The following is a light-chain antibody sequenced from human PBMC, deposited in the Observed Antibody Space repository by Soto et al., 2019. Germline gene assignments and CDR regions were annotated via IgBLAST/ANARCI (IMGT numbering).Light chain of an antibody. V-gene: IGLV1-40*01. CDR2: GNS. CDR1: SSNIGAGYD. CDR3: QSYDSSLSGSVV. J-gene: IGLJ2*01. Sequence: QAVVTQPPSVSGAPGQRVTISCTGRSSNIGAGYDVHWYQQLPGTAPKLLIYGNSNRPSGVPDRFAGSKSGTSASLAITGLQAEDEADYYWQSYDSSLSGSVVFGGGTKLTVL.